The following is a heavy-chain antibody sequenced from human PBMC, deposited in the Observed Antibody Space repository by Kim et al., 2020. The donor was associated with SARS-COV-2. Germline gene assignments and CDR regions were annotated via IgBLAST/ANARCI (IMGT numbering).Heavy chain of an antibody. CDR3: ARLDSSSWYGGWFDP. V-gene: IGHV4-59*13. J-gene: IGHJ5*02. D-gene: IGHD6-13*01. CDR1: GGSISSYY. CDR2: IYYSGST. Sequence: SETLSLTCTVSGGSISSYYWSWIRQPPGKGLEWIGYIYYSGSTNYNPSLKSRVTISVDTSKNQFSLKLSSVTAADTAVYYCARLDSSSWYGGWFDPWGQGTLVTVSS.